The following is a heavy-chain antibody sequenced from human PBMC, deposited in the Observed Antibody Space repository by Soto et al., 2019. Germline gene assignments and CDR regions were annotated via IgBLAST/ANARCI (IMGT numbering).Heavy chain of an antibody. CDR2: ISGDGSGK. CDR1: GFTFSSYV. D-gene: IGHD1-1*01. Sequence: VGSLRLSCAASGFTFSSYVMSWVRQAPGKGLEWVSNISGDGSGKYYADSVKGRFTISRDNAKNSLYLQMNSLRAEDTAVYYCARDRVRLPQYYYYMDVWGKGTTVTVSS. CDR3: ARDRVRLPQYYYYMDV. J-gene: IGHJ6*03. V-gene: IGHV3-21*05.